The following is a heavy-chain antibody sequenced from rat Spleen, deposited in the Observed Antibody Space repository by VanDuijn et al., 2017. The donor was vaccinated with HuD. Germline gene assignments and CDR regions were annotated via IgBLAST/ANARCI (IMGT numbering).Heavy chain of an antibody. Sequence: EVQLVESGGGLVQPGRSMKLSCAASGFTFSNYGMAWVRQAPKKGLEWVAYISSDGGSTYYRGSVKGRFTISRDDAKNTQYLQMDSLWSEDTATYYCTRHGGLRNWFTYWGQGTLVTVSS. D-gene: IGHD1-11*01. J-gene: IGHJ3*01. CDR2: ISSDGGST. V-gene: IGHV5S13*01. CDR1: GFTFSNYG. CDR3: TRHGGLRNWFTY.